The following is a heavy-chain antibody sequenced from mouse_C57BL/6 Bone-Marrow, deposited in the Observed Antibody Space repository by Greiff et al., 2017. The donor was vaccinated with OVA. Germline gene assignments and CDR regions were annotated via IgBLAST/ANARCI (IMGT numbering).Heavy chain of an antibody. CDR2: ISSGSSTI. CDR3: ARRLRRAMDY. J-gene: IGHJ4*01. Sequence: EVKLMESGGGLVKPGGSLKLSCAASGFTFSDYGMHWVRQAPEKGLEWVAYISSGSSTIYYADTVKGRFTISRDNAKNTLFLQMTSLRSEDTAMYYCARRLRRAMDYWGQGTSVTVSS. CDR1: GFTFSDYG. D-gene: IGHD2-2*01. V-gene: IGHV5-17*01.